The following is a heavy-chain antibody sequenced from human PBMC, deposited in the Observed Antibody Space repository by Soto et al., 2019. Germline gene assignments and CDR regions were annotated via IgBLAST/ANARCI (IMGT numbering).Heavy chain of an antibody. J-gene: IGHJ6*02. CDR3: ARGSGLSDIYGMDV. V-gene: IGHV3-11*06. CDR1: GFTFSYYY. D-gene: IGHD2-15*01. Sequence: PGGSLRLSCAASGFTFSYYYMSWIRQAPGKGLEWVSYISSSSSCTNYADSVKGRFTISRDNAKNSLYLQMNSLRAEDTAVYYCARGSGLSDIYGMDVWGQGTTVTVSS. CDR2: ISSSSSCT.